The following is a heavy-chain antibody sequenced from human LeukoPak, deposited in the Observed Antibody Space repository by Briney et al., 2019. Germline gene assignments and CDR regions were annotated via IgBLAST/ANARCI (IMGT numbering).Heavy chain of an antibody. CDR1: GFTFSSYW. Sequence: PGGSLRLSCAASGFTFSSYWMHWVRQAPGKGLVWVSRINSDGSSTSYADSVKGRFTISRDNAKNTLYLQMNSLRAEDTAVYYCAKSHGSYYWSLVDYWGQGTLVTVSS. CDR3: AKSHGSYYWSLVDY. D-gene: IGHD1-26*01. J-gene: IGHJ4*02. CDR2: INSDGSST. V-gene: IGHV3-74*01.